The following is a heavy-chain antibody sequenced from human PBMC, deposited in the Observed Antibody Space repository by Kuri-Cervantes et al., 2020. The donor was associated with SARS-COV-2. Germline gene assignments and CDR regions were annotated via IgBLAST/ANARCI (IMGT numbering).Heavy chain of an antibody. Sequence: ASVKVSCKGSGGTFSSYAIGWVRQAPGQGLEWMGIINPSGGSTSYAQKFQGRVTMTRDTSTSTVYMELSSLRSEDTAVYYCARDGPSPRSSIAARLRYWGQGTLVTVSS. CDR2: INPSGGST. V-gene: IGHV1-46*01. J-gene: IGHJ4*02. CDR1: GGTFSSYA. CDR3: ARDGPSPRSSIAARLRY. D-gene: IGHD6-6*01.